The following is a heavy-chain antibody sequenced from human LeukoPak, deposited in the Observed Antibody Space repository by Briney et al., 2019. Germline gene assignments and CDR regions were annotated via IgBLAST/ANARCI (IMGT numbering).Heavy chain of an antibody. CDR1: GGTFSSYA. CDR2: ISAYNGNT. D-gene: IGHD2-15*01. CDR3: ARAPSGGPFDY. Sequence: GASVKVSCKASGGTFSSYAISWVRQAPGQGLEWMGWISAYNGNTNYAQRLQGRVTMTTDTSTSTAYMELRSLTSDDTAVYYCARAPSGGPFDYWGQGTLVTVSS. V-gene: IGHV1-18*01. J-gene: IGHJ4*02.